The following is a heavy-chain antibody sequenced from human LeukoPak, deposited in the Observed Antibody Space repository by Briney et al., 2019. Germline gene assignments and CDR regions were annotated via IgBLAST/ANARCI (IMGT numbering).Heavy chain of an antibody. CDR3: ARDSFSSGYYYGNWFDP. Sequence: SGGSLRLSCAASGFTFSSYWMSWVRQAPGKGLEWVANIKQDGSEKYYVDSVKGRFTISRDNAKNSLYLQMNSLRAEDTAVYYCARDSFSSGYYYGNWFDPWGQGTLVTVSS. CDR2: IKQDGSEK. CDR1: GFTFSSYW. D-gene: IGHD3-22*01. J-gene: IGHJ5*02. V-gene: IGHV3-7*01.